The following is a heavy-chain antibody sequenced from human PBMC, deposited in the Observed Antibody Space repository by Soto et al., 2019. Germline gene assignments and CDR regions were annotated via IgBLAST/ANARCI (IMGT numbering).Heavy chain of an antibody. CDR3: AIEVGHMDV. Sequence: ASVKVSCKVSGYTVTTYGINWVRQAPGQGLEWMGWVSPYNGDTGYAQKVQGRVTMTTDTSTRTAYLELRSLRSDDTAVYYCAIEVGHMDVWGKGTMVTVSS. V-gene: IGHV1-18*04. D-gene: IGHD2-2*01. CDR1: GYTVTTYG. CDR2: VSPYNGDT. J-gene: IGHJ6*04.